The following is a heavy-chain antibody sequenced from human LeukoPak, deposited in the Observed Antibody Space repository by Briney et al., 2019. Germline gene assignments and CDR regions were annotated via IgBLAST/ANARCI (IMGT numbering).Heavy chain of an antibody. CDR2: IIPILGIA. Sequence: ASVKVSCKASGGTFSSYAISWVRQAPGQGLEWMGRIIPILGIANYAQKFQGRVTITADKSTSTAYMELSSLRSEDTAVYYCASTSDLYYYDSSGYNAFDIWGQGTMVTVSS. D-gene: IGHD3-22*01. J-gene: IGHJ3*02. V-gene: IGHV1-69*04. CDR3: ASTSDLYYYDSSGYNAFDI. CDR1: GGTFSSYA.